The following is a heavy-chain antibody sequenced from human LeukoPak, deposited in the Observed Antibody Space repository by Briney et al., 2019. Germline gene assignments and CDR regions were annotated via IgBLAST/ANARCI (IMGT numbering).Heavy chain of an antibody. Sequence: GESLKISCKGSGYSFTSYWIGWVRQMPGKGLEWMGIIYPGDSDTRYSPSFQGQVTISADKSISTAYLQWSSLKASDTAMYYCATTTKGIYYYYGMDVWGQGTTVTVSS. CDR3: ATTTKGIYYYYGMDV. J-gene: IGHJ6*02. CDR1: GYSFTSYW. V-gene: IGHV5-51*01. CDR2: IYPGDSDT. D-gene: IGHD1-1*01.